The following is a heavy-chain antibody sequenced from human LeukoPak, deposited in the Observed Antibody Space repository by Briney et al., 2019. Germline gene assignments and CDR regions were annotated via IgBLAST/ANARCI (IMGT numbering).Heavy chain of an antibody. V-gene: IGHV1-2*04. CDR2: INPNSGDT. J-gene: IGHJ3*02. CDR3: ARGYCSGGSCYSLNAFDI. CDR1: GYSLTGYH. D-gene: IGHD2-15*01. Sequence: ASVKVSCKASGYSLTGYHMHWVRQAPGQGLEWMGWINPNSGDTNYVQKFQGWVTMTRDTSISTAYMELSRLRSDDTAVYYCARGYCSGGSCYSLNAFDIWGQGTMVTVSS.